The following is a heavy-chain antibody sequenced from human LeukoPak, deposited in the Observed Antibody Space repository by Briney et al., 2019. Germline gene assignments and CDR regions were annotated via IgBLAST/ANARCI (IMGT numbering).Heavy chain of an antibody. CDR1: GGSISSYY. V-gene: IGHV4-59*08. Sequence: SETLSLTCTVSGGSISSYYWSWIRQPPGKGLEWIGYMYYSGSTNHSPSLNSRVTMPLDTSKNQFSLKLSSVTTADTAVYYCARPQYSSGWHAFDIWGQGTLVTVSS. D-gene: IGHD6-19*01. CDR2: MYYSGST. CDR3: ARPQYSSGWHAFDI. J-gene: IGHJ3*02.